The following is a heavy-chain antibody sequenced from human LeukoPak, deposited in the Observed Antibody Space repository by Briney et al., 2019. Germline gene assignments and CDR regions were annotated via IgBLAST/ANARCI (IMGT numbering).Heavy chain of an antibody. V-gene: IGHV3-30-3*01. Sequence: GGSLRLSCAASGFTFSSYAMHWVRQAPGKGLEWVAVISHDGSNKYYADSVKGRFTISRDNSKNTLYLQMNSLRAEDTAVYYCARNPSYGRDGYNFWFDPWGQGTLVTVSS. D-gene: IGHD5-24*01. CDR2: ISHDGSNK. CDR3: ARNPSYGRDGYNFWFDP. CDR1: GFTFSSYA. J-gene: IGHJ5*02.